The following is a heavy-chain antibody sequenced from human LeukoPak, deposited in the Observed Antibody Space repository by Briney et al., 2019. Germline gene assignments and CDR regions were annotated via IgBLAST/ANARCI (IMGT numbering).Heavy chain of an antibody. D-gene: IGHD3-10*01. J-gene: IGHJ6*03. V-gene: IGHV4-34*01. CDR2: INHSGST. Sequence: SETLSLTCTVNGGFFSGSYWSWIRQSPGRGLEWIGEINHSGSTNYNPSLKSRVSISIDTSKNQFSLKLTSVTAADTAMYYCARGPTMVRGVIRFYYYMDAWGKGTTVTVSS. CDR1: GGFFSGSY. CDR3: ARGPTMVRGVIRFYYYMDA.